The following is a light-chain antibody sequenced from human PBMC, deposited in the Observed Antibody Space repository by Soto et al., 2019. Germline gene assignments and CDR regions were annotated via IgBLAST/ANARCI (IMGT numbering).Light chain of an antibody. CDR1: SSNIGSFYD. CDR3: QSYDNSLNHVV. V-gene: IGLV1-40*01. Sequence: QSVLTQPPSVSGAPGQRVTIPCTGSSSNIGSFYDVHWYQQLPGTVPKLLIYGDNNRPSGVPDRFSGSKSGTAASLAITGLQAADEADYYCQSYDNSLNHVVFGGGTKVTVL. CDR2: GDN. J-gene: IGLJ2*01.